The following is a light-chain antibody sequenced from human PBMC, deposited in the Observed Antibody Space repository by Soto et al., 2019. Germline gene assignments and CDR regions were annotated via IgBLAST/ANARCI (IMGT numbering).Light chain of an antibody. J-gene: IGLJ1*01. V-gene: IGLV2-23*01. CDR2: EGS. CDR1: SSDVGTYNL. Sequence: QAVVTQPASVSGSPGQSITISCTGTSSDVGTYNLVSWYQQHPGKAPKLMIYEGSKRPSGVSNRFSGSKSGNTASLTISGLKAEDEADYYCCSYAGSITSVFGTGTKLTVL. CDR3: CSYAGSITSV.